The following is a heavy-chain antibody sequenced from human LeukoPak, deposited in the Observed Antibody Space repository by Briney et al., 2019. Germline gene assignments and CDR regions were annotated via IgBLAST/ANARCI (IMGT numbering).Heavy chain of an antibody. Sequence: KPSETLSLTCTVSGGSISSYYWSWVRQPPGKGLEWIGYIYYSGSTNYNPSLKSRVTISVDTSKNQFSLKLSSVTAADTAVYYCASEPRSVAAGDWGQRTLVTVSS. CDR2: IYYSGST. D-gene: IGHD6-13*01. CDR1: GGSISSYY. J-gene: IGHJ4*01. V-gene: IGHV4-59*12. CDR3: ASEPRSVAAGD.